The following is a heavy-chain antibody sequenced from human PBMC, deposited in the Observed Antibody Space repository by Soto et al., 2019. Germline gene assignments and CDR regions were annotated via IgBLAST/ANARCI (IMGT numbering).Heavy chain of an antibody. CDR1: GYTFTTYY. Sequence: QVQLVQSGAEVKKPGASLKVSCKASGYTFTTYYIHWVRQAPGQGLEWMGIINPSGGTTSYAQKFEGRVTMTTDTSPSRVNRELSSLRSEDTAVYYCARDPFMGDSRGYFDYGGQGPLFTVSP. J-gene: IGHJ4*02. CDR3: ARDPFMGDSRGYFDY. V-gene: IGHV1-46*01. D-gene: IGHD3-22*01. CDR2: INPSGGTT.